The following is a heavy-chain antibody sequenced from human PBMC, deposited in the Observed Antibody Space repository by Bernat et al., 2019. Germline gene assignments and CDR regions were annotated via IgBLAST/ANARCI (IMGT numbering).Heavy chain of an antibody. CDR1: GFTFSSYW. D-gene: IGHD1-26*01. CDR3: ARDGGNYWGWFDP. V-gene: IGHV3-74*01. Sequence: VQLVESGGGLVQPGGSLRLPCAASGFTFSSYWMHWVRQAPGKGLVWVSRINSDGSRTSYADSVKGRFTISRDNAKNTLYLQMNSLRAEDTAVYYCARDGGNYWGWFDPWGQGTLVTV. J-gene: IGHJ5*02. CDR2: INSDGSRT.